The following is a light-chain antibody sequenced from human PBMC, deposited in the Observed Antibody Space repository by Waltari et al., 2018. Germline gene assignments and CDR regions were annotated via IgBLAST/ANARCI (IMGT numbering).Light chain of an antibody. J-gene: IGKJ1*01. CDR2: GAS. CDR1: ESVSSSY. Sequence: LSCRASESVSSSYLAWYQHKLGQAPRLLIYGASSRATGIPDRFSGSGSGTDFTLTISRLEPEDFAVYYCQQYGSSPRTFGQGTKVEIK. V-gene: IGKV3-20*01. CDR3: QQYGSSPRT.